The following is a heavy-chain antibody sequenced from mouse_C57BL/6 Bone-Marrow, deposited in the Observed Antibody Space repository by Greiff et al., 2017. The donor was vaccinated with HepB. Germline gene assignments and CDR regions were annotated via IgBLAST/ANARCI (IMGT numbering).Heavy chain of an antibody. V-gene: IGHV1-64*01. Sequence: VQLKQPGAELVKPGASVKLSCKASGYTFTSYWMHWVKQRPGQGLEWIGMIHPNSGSTNYNEKFKSKATLTVDKSSSTAYMQLSSLTSEDSAVYYCARSYGSSSLFFDYWGQGTTLTVSS. CDR3: ARSYGSSSLFFDY. CDR1: GYTFTSYW. D-gene: IGHD1-1*01. J-gene: IGHJ2*01. CDR2: IHPNSGST.